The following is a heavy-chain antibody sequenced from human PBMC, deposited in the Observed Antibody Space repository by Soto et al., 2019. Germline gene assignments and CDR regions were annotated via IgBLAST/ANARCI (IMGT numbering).Heavy chain of an antibody. V-gene: IGHV1-18*01. CDR2: ISTYNGNT. J-gene: IGHJ4*02. Sequence: QVQLVQSGAEVKKPGASVKVSCKASGYTFITYGVSWVRQAPGQGLEWLGWISTYNGNTRYAERLQGRVTMTTDTTTNTAYMELRNLRSADTAVYYCARGPTDYYDNSANYFLDYWGQGTLVTVSS. D-gene: IGHD3-22*01. CDR1: GYTFITYG. CDR3: ARGPTDYYDNSANYFLDY.